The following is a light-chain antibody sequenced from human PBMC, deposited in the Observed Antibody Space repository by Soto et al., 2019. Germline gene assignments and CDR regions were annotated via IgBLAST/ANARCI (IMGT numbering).Light chain of an antibody. CDR1: RSINSW. V-gene: IGKV1-5*01. CDR3: QQYNSYSPT. J-gene: IGKJ1*01. Sequence: DIPMTQSPSTLSASLGDRVTITCRASRSINSWLAWYQQKPGKAPTLLIYDATSLEGGVPSRFRGSGSGTEFTLTISSLQSDDFATYYCQQYNSYSPTFGQGTKVEIK. CDR2: DAT.